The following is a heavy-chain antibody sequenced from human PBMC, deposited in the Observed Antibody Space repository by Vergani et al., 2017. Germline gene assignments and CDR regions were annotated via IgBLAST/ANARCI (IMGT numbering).Heavy chain of an antibody. V-gene: IGHV4-61*02. CDR2: IHTGGST. Sequence: QVKLQESGPGLLKPSQTLSLTCTVSGESIRSGSHYWSWIRQPAGKGPEWIGHIHTGGSTDLNPSFKSRVSISVDTSKSQFSLKLNSVTVADTAVYYCARETVVTSWDGYRFHYMDVWGKGTTVTVSS. D-gene: IGHD3-16*02. CDR3: ARETVVTSWDGYRFHYMDV. J-gene: IGHJ6*03. CDR1: GESIRSGSHY.